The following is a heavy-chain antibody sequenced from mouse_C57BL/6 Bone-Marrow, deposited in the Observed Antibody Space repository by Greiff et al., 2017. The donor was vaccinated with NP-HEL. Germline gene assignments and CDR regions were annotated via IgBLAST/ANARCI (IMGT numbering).Heavy chain of an antibody. V-gene: IGHV1-69*01. CDR1: GYTFTSYW. CDR2: IDPSDSYT. CDR3: SSGLYAMDY. Sequence: QVQLQQPGAELVMPGASVKLSCKASGYTFTSYWMHWVKQRPGQGLEWIGEIDPSDSYTNYNQKFKGKSTLTVDKSSSTAYMQLSSLTSEDSAVYYCSSGLYAMDYWGQGTSVTVSS. J-gene: IGHJ4*01.